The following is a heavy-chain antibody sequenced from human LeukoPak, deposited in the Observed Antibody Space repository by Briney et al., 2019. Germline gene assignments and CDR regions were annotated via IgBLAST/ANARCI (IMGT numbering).Heavy chain of an antibody. CDR2: IYFSGST. CDR1: GGSISSYY. CDR3: PRQGDYDAFDI. Sequence: SETLSLTCTVSGGSISSYYWSWIRQPPGKGLEWIGYIYFSGSTNYHPPLKSRVTLPVDTYKNQFSLTLRSVTAARTPGRFFPRQGDYDAFDIWGQGTMVTVSS. J-gene: IGHJ3*02. D-gene: IGHD4-11*01. V-gene: IGHV4-59*08.